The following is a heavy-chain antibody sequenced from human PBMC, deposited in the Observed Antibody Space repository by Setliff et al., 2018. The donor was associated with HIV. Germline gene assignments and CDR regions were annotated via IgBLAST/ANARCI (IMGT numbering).Heavy chain of an antibody. CDR1: GFTFSSYG. D-gene: IGHD3-10*01. CDR2: ISYDGSNK. V-gene: IGHV3-30*18. Sequence: GGSLRLSCAASGFTFSSYGMHWVRQAPGKGLEWVAVISYDGSNKYYADSVKGRFTISRDNSKNTLYLQMNSLRAEDTAVYYCANGAKWFGELFHYYYMDVWGKGTTVTVSS. CDR3: ANGAKWFGELFHYYYMDV. J-gene: IGHJ6*03.